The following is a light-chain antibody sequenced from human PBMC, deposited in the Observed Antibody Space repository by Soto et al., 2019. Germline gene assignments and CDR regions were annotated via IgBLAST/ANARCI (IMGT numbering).Light chain of an antibody. J-gene: IGKJ2*01. V-gene: IGKV3-20*01. CDR2: GTS. CDR1: QSVSSSY. Sequence: EIVLTQSPGTLSLSPGERATLSCRASQSVSSSYLAWYQQKPGQAPRLLIYGTSTRATGIPDRFSGSGSGTDFSLRIVRLETEDYAVYYCQSRDTFGQGTKLEI. CDR3: QSRDT.